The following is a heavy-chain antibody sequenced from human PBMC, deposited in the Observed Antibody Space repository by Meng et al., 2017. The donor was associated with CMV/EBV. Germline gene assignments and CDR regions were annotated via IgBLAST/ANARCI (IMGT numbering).Heavy chain of an antibody. CDR1: GFTFSSYW. CDR3: ARGARAYSSGWSLNYYYYGMDV. Sequence: GGSLRLSCAASGFTFSSYWMSWVRQAPGKGLEWVANIKQDGSEKYYVDSVKGRFTISGDNAKNSLYLQMNSLRAEDTAVYYCARGARAYSSGWSLNYYYYGMDVWGQGTTVTVSS. D-gene: IGHD6-19*01. J-gene: IGHJ6*02. V-gene: IGHV3-7*01. CDR2: IKQDGSEK.